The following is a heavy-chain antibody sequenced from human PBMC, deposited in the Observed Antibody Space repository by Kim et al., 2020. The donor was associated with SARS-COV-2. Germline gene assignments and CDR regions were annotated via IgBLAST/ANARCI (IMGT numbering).Heavy chain of an antibody. CDR3: ARLRGGDCYCNWFDP. D-gene: IGHD2-21*02. V-gene: IGHV4-39*01. Sequence: PSLKSRVTISVDTSKNQFSLKLSSVTAADTAVYYCARLRGGDCYCNWFDPWGQGTLVTVSS. J-gene: IGHJ5*02.